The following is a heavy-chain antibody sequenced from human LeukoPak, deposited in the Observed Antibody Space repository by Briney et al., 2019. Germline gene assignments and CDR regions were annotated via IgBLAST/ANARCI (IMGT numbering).Heavy chain of an antibody. J-gene: IGHJ4*02. CDR2: VHYSGST. Sequence: GSLRLSCAASGFTFSSYSMNWVRQPPGKGLEWIGYVHYSGSTNYNPSLKSRVTISVDTSKSQFSLKLSSATAADTAVYYCATGRSIRYFDYWGQGTLLTVSS. CDR3: ATGRSIRYFDY. CDR1: GFTFSSYS. V-gene: IGHV4-59*12. D-gene: IGHD3-9*01.